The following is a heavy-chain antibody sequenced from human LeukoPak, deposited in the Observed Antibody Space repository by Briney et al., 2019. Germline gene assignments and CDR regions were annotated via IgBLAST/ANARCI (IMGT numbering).Heavy chain of an antibody. V-gene: IGHV3-30*02. J-gene: IGHJ4*02. CDR2: IRYDGSNK. CDR3: VSGSYYRPRAFDY. D-gene: IGHD1-26*01. CDR1: GFTFSSYG. Sequence: GGSLRLSCAASGFTFSSYGMHWVRQAPGKGLEWVAFIRYDGSNKYYADSVKGRFTISRDNAKNSLYLQMNSLRAEDTALYYCVSGSYYRPRAFDYWGQGTLVTVSS.